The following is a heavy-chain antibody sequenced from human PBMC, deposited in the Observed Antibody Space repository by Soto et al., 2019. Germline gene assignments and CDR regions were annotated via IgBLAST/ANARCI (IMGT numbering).Heavy chain of an antibody. J-gene: IGHJ6*02. CDR2: ISWNGGSI. CDR3: AKGGMSTSLGYYGMDV. V-gene: IGHV3-9*01. Sequence: EVQLVESRGGLVQPGRSLRLSCAASEFTFDDYNMHWVRQGPGKGLEWVSGISWNGGSIGYADSVKGRFTISRDNAKNSLYLQMSNLRTEDTALYYCAKGGMSTSLGYYGMDVWGQGTTVTVSS. D-gene: IGHD3-16*01. CDR1: EFTFDDYN.